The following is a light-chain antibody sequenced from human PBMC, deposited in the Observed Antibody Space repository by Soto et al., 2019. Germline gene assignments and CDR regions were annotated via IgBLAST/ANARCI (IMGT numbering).Light chain of an antibody. Sequence: IVLTQSPATLSLSPGERATLSCTASQHVTTTYIAWHQQKFVQAPRLLIYGATTRATGTPDRFTGGGFGTDFTLTISRVEPEDFAVYYCQQYDSSFTFAGGTKVEMK. CDR2: GAT. CDR3: QQYDSSFT. V-gene: IGKV3-20*01. J-gene: IGKJ4*01. CDR1: QHVTTTY.